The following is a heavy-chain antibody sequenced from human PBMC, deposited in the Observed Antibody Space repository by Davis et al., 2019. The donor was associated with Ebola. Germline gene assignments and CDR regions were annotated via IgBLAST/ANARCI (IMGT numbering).Heavy chain of an antibody. J-gene: IGHJ4*02. CDR3: ARGSVKMDS. CDR2: INHSGIS. D-gene: IGHD3-22*01. Sequence: PSETLSLTCAVNGGPFSAYYWTYIRQSPGMGLEWIGEINHSGISSYNPALKTRVRMSVDPPKNQFSLRLRSVTAADTAVYYCARGSVKMDSWGQGILVTVSS. V-gene: IGHV4-34*01. CDR1: GGPFSAYY.